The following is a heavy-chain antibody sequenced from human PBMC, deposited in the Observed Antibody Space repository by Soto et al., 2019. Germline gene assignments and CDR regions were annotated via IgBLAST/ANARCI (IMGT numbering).Heavy chain of an antibody. V-gene: IGHV3-15*01. CDR3: TTGFQGRDY. J-gene: IGHJ4*02. D-gene: IGHD3-10*01. CDR2: VKSKTDGGTT. Sequence: EVQLVESGGGLVKPGGSLRLSCVASGFTFTNALMTWVRQAPGKGLEWVGRVKSKTDGGTTDYGSPVKGRFTISRDDLERTLYLQMSSLKIEDTAVYYCTTGFQGRDYWGQGTLVTVSS. CDR1: GFTFTNAL.